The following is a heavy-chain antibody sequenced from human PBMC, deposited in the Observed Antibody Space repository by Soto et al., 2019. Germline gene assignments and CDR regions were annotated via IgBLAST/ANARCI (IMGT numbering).Heavy chain of an antibody. D-gene: IGHD2-2*03. J-gene: IGHJ4*02. CDR2: ISDSGST. Sequence: EVQLLESGGGLVQPGGSLRLSCEASGFTFSTSAMSLVRQAPGKGLGWVSTISDSGSTDYADSVKGRFTISRDNSKNTLYLQMNSLRAEGMAVFSWAKVGGEDGYCSRTICLYDFHNCGQGTLVTVSS. CDR3: AKVGGEDGYCSRTICLYDFHN. CDR1: GFTFSTSA. V-gene: IGHV3-23*01.